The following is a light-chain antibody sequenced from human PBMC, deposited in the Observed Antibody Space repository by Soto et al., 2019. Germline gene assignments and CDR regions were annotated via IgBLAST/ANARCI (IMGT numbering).Light chain of an antibody. CDR1: QSVRTY. J-gene: IGKJ3*01. CDR2: DAS. CDR3: QQYGDSPLT. V-gene: IGKV3-11*01. Sequence: EIVLTQSPVTLSLSPGERATLSCRASQSVRTYLAWYQQKPGQAPRLLIYDASNRATGIPARFSGSGSGTDFTLTISSLEPEDFAIYYCQQYGDSPLTSGPGTKVDI.